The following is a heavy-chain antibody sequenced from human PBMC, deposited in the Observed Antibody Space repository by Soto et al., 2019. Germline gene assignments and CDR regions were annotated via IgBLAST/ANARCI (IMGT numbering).Heavy chain of an antibody. Sequence: QVQLVESGGGVVQPGRSLRLSCAASGFTFSSYAMHWVRQAPGKGLEWVAVISYDGSNKYYADSVEGRFTISRDNSKNTLYLQMNSLIAEDTAVYYCARLNGDYVFAFDIWGQGTMVTVSS. V-gene: IGHV3-30-3*01. CDR1: GFTFSSYA. CDR3: ARLNGDYVFAFDI. J-gene: IGHJ3*02. D-gene: IGHD4-17*01. CDR2: ISYDGSNK.